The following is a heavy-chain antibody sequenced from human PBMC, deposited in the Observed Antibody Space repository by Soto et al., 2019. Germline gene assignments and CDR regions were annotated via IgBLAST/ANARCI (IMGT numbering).Heavy chain of an antibody. J-gene: IGHJ6*02. CDR3: ARDSEQWLAYYYYGMDV. D-gene: IGHD6-19*01. CDR1: GFTFSSYA. CDR2: ISGSGGST. Sequence: GGSLRLSCAASGFTFSSYAMSWVRQAPGKGLEWVSAISGSGGSTYYADSVKGRFTISRDNSKNTLYLQMNSLRAEDTAVYYCARDSEQWLAYYYYGMDVWGQGTTVTVSS. V-gene: IGHV3-23*01.